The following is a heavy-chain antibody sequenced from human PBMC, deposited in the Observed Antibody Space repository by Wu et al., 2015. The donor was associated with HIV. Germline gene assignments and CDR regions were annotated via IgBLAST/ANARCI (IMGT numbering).Heavy chain of an antibody. J-gene: IGHJ4*02. D-gene: IGHD6-19*01. CDR1: GYTFTDYY. V-gene: IGHV1-2*02. Sequence: QVHLVQSGAEVKKPGASVKVSCQASGYTFTDYYIHWVRQAPGQGLEWMGWINPNSGGTNYAQKFQGRVTLTRDTSIGTAYMELSRLTSDDTAVYYCAAPRSPGFSSAWPTYFDYWGQG. CDR3: AAPRSPGFSSAWPTYFDY. CDR2: INPNSGGT.